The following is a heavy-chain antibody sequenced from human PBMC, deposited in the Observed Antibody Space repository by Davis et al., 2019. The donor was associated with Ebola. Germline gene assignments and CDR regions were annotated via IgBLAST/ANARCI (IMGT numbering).Heavy chain of an antibody. CDR3: ARDSGRGDYDSSGYYLRDYYYYMDV. V-gene: IGHV4-4*07. CDR1: GGSISSYY. J-gene: IGHJ6*03. Sequence: PGGSLRLSCTVSGGSISSYYWSWIRQPAGKGLEWIGLIYTSGSTNYNPSLKSRVTMSVDTSKNQFSLKLSSVTAADTAVYYCARDSGRGDYDSSGYYLRDYYYYMDVWGKGTTVTVSS. D-gene: IGHD3-22*01. CDR2: IYTSGST.